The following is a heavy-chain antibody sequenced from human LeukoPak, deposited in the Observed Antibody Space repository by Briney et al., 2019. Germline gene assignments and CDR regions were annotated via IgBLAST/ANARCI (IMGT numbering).Heavy chain of an antibody. CDR1: GGSFSGYY. CDR2: INHSGST. J-gene: IGHJ4*02. V-gene: IGHV4-34*01. Sequence: SETLSLTCAVYGGSFSGYYWSWIRQPPGKGLEWIGEINHSGSTYYNPSLKSRVTISVDTSKNQFSLKLSSVTAADTAVYYCGGFGEYDILTGRFKSPLFDYWGQGTLVTVSS. CDR3: GGFGEYDILTGRFKSPLFDY. D-gene: IGHD3-9*01.